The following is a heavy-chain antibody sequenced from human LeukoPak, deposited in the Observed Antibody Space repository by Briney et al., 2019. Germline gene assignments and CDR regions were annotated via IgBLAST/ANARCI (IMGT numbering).Heavy chain of an antibody. CDR2: IYYSGST. CDR1: GGSISSSSYY. V-gene: IGHV4-39*01. D-gene: IGHD2-15*01. CDR3: ASGYCSGGSCLVFDY. Sequence: SETLSLTCTVSGGSISSSSYYWGWIRQPPGKGLEWIGSIYYSGSTYYNPSLKSRVTISVATSKNQFSLKLSSVTAADTAVYYCASGYCSGGSCLVFDYWGQGTLVTVSS. J-gene: IGHJ4*02.